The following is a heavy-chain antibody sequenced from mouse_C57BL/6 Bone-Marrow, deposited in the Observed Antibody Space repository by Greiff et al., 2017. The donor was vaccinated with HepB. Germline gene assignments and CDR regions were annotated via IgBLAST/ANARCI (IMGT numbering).Heavy chain of an antibody. CDR3: SYYYGSRPGAMDY. Sequence: QVQLQQSGAELAKPGASVKLSCKASGYTFTSYWMHWVKQRPGQGLEWIGYIYPSSGYTKYNQKFKDKATLTADKSSSTAYMQLSSLTYEDSAVYYCSYYYGSRPGAMDYWGQGTSVTVSS. J-gene: IGHJ4*01. V-gene: IGHV1-7*01. D-gene: IGHD1-1*01. CDR2: IYPSSGYT. CDR1: GYTFTSYW.